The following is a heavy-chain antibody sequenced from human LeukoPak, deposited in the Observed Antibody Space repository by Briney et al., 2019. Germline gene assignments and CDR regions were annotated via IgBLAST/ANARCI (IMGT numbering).Heavy chain of an antibody. V-gene: IGHV3-7*01. J-gene: IGHJ4*02. Sequence: GGSLRLSCAASGITLSVYWMSWVRQAPGKGLEWVANIKQDGSEEYYRDSVQGRFTISRDNAKNSLYLQMNSLRAEDTAVYYCARSGSGYFDYWGQGSLVTVSS. CDR1: GITLSVYW. CDR3: ARSGSGYFDY. CDR2: IKQDGSEE.